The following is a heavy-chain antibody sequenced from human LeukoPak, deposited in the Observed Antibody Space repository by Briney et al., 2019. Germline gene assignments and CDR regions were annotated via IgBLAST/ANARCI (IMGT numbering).Heavy chain of an antibody. CDR1: GGSFSGYY. Sequence: SETLSLTCAVYGGSFSGYYWSWIRQPPGKGLEWIGEINHSGSTNYNPSLKSRVTMSVDTSKNQFSLKLSSVTAADTAVYYCARDGVVVVAATVNYYYYMDVWGKGTTVTVSS. V-gene: IGHV4-34*01. J-gene: IGHJ6*03. CDR2: INHSGST. D-gene: IGHD2-15*01. CDR3: ARDGVVVVAATVNYYYYMDV.